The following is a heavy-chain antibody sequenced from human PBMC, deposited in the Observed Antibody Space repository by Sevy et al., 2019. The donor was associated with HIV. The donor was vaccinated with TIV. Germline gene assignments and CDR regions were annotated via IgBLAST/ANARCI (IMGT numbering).Heavy chain of an antibody. CDR3: AKEAQQLEIDY. CDR2: IWYDGSHK. J-gene: IGHJ4*02. V-gene: IGHV3-33*06. Sequence: GESLKISCAASGFTFSSYGMHWVRQAPGKGLEWVAVIWYDGSHKYYTDSVKGRFTISRDNSKNTLFLQMNSLRAEDTAVYYCAKEAQQLEIDYWGQGTLVTVSS. D-gene: IGHD1-1*01. CDR1: GFTFSSYG.